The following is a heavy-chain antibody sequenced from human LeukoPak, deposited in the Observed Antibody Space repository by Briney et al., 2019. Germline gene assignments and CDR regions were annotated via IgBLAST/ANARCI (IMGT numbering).Heavy chain of an antibody. J-gene: IGHJ4*02. CDR2: INPNSGGT. CDR1: RYTFTGYY. CDR3: ARVGAWQLLGSIDY. Sequence: SVKLSCKASRYTFTGYYMNLLLQAPGQWLKWMGWINPNSGGTNYAQKFQGRVTMTRDTSISTAYMELSRLRSDDTAVYYCARVGAWQLLGSIDYWGQGTLVTVSS. V-gene: IGHV1-2*02. D-gene: IGHD1-26*01.